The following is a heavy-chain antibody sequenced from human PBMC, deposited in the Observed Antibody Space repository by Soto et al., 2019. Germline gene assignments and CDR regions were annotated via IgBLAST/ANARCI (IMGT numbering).Heavy chain of an antibody. CDR2: MNPNSGNT. J-gene: IGHJ6*02. D-gene: IGHD2-15*01. V-gene: IGHV1-8*01. CDR1: GYTFTSYD. Sequence: ASVKISCKASGYTFTSYDINWVRQATGQGLEWMGWMNPNSGNTGYAQKFQGRVTMTRNTSISTAYMELSSLRSEDTAVYYCARGYCSGGSCYGGMDVWGQGTTGTAP. CDR3: ARGYCSGGSCYGGMDV.